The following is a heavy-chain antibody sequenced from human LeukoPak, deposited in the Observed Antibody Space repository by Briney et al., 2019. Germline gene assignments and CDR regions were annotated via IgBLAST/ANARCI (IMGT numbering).Heavy chain of an antibody. CDR3: ARDGLHTAHFDF. CDR1: GFTPNTYW. D-gene: IGHD5-18*01. CDR2: INSDGSST. V-gene: IGHV3-74*01. Sequence: GGSLRLSCAASGFTPNTYWMHWVRQAPAKGLVWVSHINSDGSSTSYADSVKGRLTTSRDNTKNTLYLQMNSLRAEDTAVYYCARDGLHTAHFDFWGQGTLVTVSS. J-gene: IGHJ4*02.